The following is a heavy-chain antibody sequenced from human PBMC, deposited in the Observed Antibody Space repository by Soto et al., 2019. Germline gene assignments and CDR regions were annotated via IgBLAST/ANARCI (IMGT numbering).Heavy chain of an antibody. D-gene: IGHD7-27*01. CDR3: ARSETYWGDYYYYYGMDV. CDR2: IIPIFGTA. Sequence: SVKVSCKASGGTFSSYAISWVRQAPGQGLEWMGGIIPIFGTANYAQKFQGRVTITADESTSTAYMELSSLRSEDTAVYYCARSETYWGDYYYYYGMDVWGQGTTVTVSS. CDR1: GGTFSSYA. V-gene: IGHV1-69*13. J-gene: IGHJ6*02.